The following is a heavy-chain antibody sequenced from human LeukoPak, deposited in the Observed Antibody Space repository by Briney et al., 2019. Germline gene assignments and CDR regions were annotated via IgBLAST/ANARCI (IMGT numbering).Heavy chain of an antibody. CDR3: ARDDRLRWKPGGLDY. V-gene: IGHV3-7*01. J-gene: IGHJ4*02. D-gene: IGHD4-23*01. Sequence: GGSLRLSCAASGFTFSSYWMSWVRQAPGKGLGWVANIKQDGSEKYYVDSVKGRFTISRDNAKNSMYLQMNSLRAEDTAVYYCARDDRLRWKPGGLDYWGQGTLVTVSS. CDR2: IKQDGSEK. CDR1: GFTFSSYW.